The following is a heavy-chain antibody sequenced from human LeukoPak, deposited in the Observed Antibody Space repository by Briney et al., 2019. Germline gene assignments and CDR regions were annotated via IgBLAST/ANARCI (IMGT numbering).Heavy chain of an antibody. CDR1: GGSISSSSYY. CDR2: IYYSGST. V-gene: IGHV4-39*01. J-gene: IGHJ6*02. D-gene: IGHD6-6*01. Sequence: SETLSLTCTVSGGSISSSSYYWGWIRQPPGKGLEWIGSIYYSGSTYYNPSLKSRVTISVDTSKSQFSLKLSSVTAADTAVYYCARSSSGHYGMDVWGQGTTVTVSS. CDR3: ARSSSGHYGMDV.